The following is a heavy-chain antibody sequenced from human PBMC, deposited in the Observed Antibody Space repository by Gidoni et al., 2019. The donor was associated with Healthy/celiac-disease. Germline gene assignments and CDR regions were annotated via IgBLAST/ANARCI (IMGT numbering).Heavy chain of an antibody. V-gene: IGHV4-30-2*01. CDR3: AREYSRGAFDI. D-gene: IGHD6-13*01. CDR1: GGPISSGGYS. CDR2: IYHSGST. J-gene: IGHJ3*02. Sequence: QLQLQESGSGLVKPSPTLSLTCAVSGGPISSGGYSWSWTRPPPGKGLEWIGYIYHSGSTYYNPSLKSRVTISVDRSKNQCSLKLSSVTAADTAVYYCAREYSRGAFDIWGQGTMVTVSS.